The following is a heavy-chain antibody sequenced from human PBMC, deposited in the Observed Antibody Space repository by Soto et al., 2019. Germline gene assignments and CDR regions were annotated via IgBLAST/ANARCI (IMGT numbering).Heavy chain of an antibody. V-gene: IGHV4-30-4*01. D-gene: IGHD3-10*01. CDR2: IFHSGST. Sequence: PSETLSLTCTVSGGSINSGDYYWTWVRQPPGKGLEWNGNIFHSGSTYYTPSLQSRVTISLDTSKNHFSLKLSSVTPADTAVYYCARDRYYGSGTYYNFYSGMDVWGQGTTVTVSS. CDR3: ARDRYYGSGTYYNFYSGMDV. CDR1: GGSINSGDYY. J-gene: IGHJ6*02.